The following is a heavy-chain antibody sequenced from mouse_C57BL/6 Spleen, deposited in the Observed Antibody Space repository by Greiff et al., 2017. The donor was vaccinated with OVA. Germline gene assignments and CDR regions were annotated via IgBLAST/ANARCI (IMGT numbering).Heavy chain of an antibody. CDR2: INPNYGTT. D-gene: IGHD2-1*01. Sequence: EVKLVESGPELVKPGASVKISCKASGYSFTDYNMNWVKQSNGKSLEWIGVINPNYGTTSYNQKFKGKATLTVDQSSSTAYMQLNSLTSEDSAVYYCAKRGNLLFYAMDYWGQGTSVTVSS. CDR3: AKRGNLLFYAMDY. CDR1: GYSFTDYN. V-gene: IGHV1-39*01. J-gene: IGHJ4*01.